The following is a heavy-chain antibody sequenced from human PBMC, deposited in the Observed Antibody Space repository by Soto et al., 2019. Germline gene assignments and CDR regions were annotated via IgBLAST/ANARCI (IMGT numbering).Heavy chain of an antibody. J-gene: IGHJ6*02. D-gene: IGHD3-16*01. Sequence: ASVKISCKASCYTFTSYGISWVRQAPGQGLEWMGWISAYNGNTNYAQKLQGKVTMTTDTSTSTAYMELRSLRTDYTDVYYSARDGGRRGSGRSFTYNYRLDGWGQGTTVTVSS. CDR3: ARDGGRRGSGRSFTYNYRLDG. CDR2: ISAYNGNT. CDR1: CYTFTSYG. V-gene: IGHV1-18*01.